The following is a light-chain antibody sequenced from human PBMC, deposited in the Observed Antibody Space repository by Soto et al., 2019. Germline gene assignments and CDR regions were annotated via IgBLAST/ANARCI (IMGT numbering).Light chain of an antibody. CDR2: WAS. V-gene: IGKV4-1*01. CDR3: HQYYSTPQT. Sequence: DIVMTQSPDSLTLSLGERATINCKSSQSVFSRFRNKNYLAWFQQKPGQPPRLLIYWASTRESGVSDRFSGSASGTDFTLTISSLQAEDVAVYYCHQYYSTPQTFGQGTKVEIK. CDR1: QSVFSRFRNKNY. J-gene: IGKJ1*01.